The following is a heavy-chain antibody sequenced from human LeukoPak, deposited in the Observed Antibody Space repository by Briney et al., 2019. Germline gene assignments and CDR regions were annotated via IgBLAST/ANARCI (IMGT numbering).Heavy chain of an antibody. CDR3: ARQVGLGSGSYYGAFDI. CDR1: GGSISSYY. D-gene: IGHD1-26*01. J-gene: IGHJ3*02. Sequence: SETLSLTCTVSGGSISSYYWSWIRQPPGKGLEWIGYIYYSGGTNYNPSLKSRVTISVDTSKNQFSLKLSSVTAADTAVYYCARQVGLGSGSYYGAFDIWSQGTMVTVSS. V-gene: IGHV4-59*08. CDR2: IYYSGGT.